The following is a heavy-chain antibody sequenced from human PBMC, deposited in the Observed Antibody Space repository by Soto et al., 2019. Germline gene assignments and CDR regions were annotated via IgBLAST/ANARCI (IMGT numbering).Heavy chain of an antibody. D-gene: IGHD2-21*02. CDR1: GGSFSGYY. Sequence: SETLSLTCAVYGGSFSGYYWSWIPQPPGKXLEWIGEINHSGSTNYNPSLKSRVTISVDTSKNQFSLKLSSVTAADTAVYYCARGRRIVVVTATRKLNFDYWGQGTLVTVSS. CDR2: INHSGST. CDR3: ARGRRIVVVTATRKLNFDY. V-gene: IGHV4-34*01. J-gene: IGHJ4*02.